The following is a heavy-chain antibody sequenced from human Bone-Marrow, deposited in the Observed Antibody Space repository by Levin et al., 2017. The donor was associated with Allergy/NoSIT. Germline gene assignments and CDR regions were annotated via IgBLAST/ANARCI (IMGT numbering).Heavy chain of an antibody. CDR3: ASKYYGAGGLEY. CDR1: GGSISSYY. CDR2: IYYSGST. V-gene: IGHV4-59*01. D-gene: IGHD3-10*01. Sequence: PSETLSLTCTVSGGSISSYYWSWIRQPPGKGLEWIGYIYYSGSTNYNPSLKSRVTISVDTSKNQFSLKLSSVTAADTAVYYCASKYYGAGGLEYWGQGTLVTVSS. J-gene: IGHJ4*02.